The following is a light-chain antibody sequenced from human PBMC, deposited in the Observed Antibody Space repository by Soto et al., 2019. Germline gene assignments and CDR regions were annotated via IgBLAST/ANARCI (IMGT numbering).Light chain of an antibody. J-gene: IGKJ4*01. V-gene: IGKV3-11*01. Sequence: VLTQSPATLSLSPGERATLSCRASQSVSSYLAWYQQKPGQAPRLLIYDASNRATGIPARFSGSGSGTDFTLTIRSLEPEDFAVYYCQQRSNWPLTFGGGTKLEIK. CDR2: DAS. CDR1: QSVSSY. CDR3: QQRSNWPLT.